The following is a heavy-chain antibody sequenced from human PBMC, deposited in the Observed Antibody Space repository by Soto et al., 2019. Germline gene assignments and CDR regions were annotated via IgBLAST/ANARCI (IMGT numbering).Heavy chain of an antibody. J-gene: IGHJ4*02. CDR3: ATYGGDTGRFDY. Sequence: SETVSLTCTVSGGSISFSNYHWTWIRQSPGKGPEWIGSGTTYYNPSLRSRVTISVDTSQNQFSLRMHSVTAADTAVYYCATYGGDTGRFDYWGRGILVTVSS. D-gene: IGHD4-17*01. CDR1: GGSISFSNYH. V-gene: IGHV4-39*01. CDR2: SGTT.